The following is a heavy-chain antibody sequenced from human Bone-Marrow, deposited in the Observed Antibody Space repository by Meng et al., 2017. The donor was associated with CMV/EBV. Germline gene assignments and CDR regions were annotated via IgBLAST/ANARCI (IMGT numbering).Heavy chain of an antibody. D-gene: IGHD3-22*01. CDR2: MNPNNGDT. CDR3: ARVGGYYYDSSGLPAHFDY. J-gene: IGHJ4*02. CDR1: GYTFTDYY. V-gene: IGHV1-2*02. Sequence: ASVKVSCKASGYTFTDYYLHWVRQAPGQGLEWMAWMNPNNGDTNYAQRFQARVAMTRDTSIRMVYMELSSLRSDDTAVYYCARVGGYYYDSSGLPAHFDYWGQGTLVTVSS.